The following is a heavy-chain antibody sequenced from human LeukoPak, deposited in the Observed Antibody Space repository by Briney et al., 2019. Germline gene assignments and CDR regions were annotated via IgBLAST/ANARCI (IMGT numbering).Heavy chain of an antibody. Sequence: PSQTLSLTCTVSGGSINSGSNYWAWIRQPAGKGLEWIGRIYTSGSTNYNPSLKSRVTISLDTSKNQFSLKLSSVTAADTAVYYCANSIDFDYGDYYFDYWGQGALVTISS. J-gene: IGHJ4*02. D-gene: IGHD4-17*01. CDR3: ANSIDFDYGDYYFDY. CDR2: IYTSGST. CDR1: GGSINSGSNY. V-gene: IGHV4-61*02.